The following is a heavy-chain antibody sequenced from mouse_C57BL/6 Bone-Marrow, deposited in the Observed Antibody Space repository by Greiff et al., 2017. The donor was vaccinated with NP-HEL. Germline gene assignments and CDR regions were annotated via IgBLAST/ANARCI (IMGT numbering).Heavy chain of an antibody. CDR3: ARAGITTVVAYYFDY. J-gene: IGHJ2*01. CDR2: INPGSGGT. D-gene: IGHD1-1*01. CDR1: GYAFTNYL. Sequence: VQLQQSGAELVRPGTSVKVSCKASGYAFTNYLIEWVKQRPGQGLEWIGVINPGSGGTNYNEKFKGKATLTADKSSSTAYMQLSSLTSEDSAVYFCARAGITTVVAYYFDYWGQGTTLTVSS. V-gene: IGHV1-54*01.